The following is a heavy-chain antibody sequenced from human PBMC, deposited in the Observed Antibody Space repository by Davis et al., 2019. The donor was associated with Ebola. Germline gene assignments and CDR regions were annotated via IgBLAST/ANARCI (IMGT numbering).Heavy chain of an antibody. CDR2: ISSSSSII. Sequence: GESLKISCAASGFTFSNAWMSWVRQAPGKGLEWVSYISSSSSIIYYADSVKGRFTISRDNAKNSLYLQMNSLRDEDTAVYYCARIVVGATIFWGQGTLVTVSS. CDR3: ARIVVGATIF. V-gene: IGHV3-48*02. J-gene: IGHJ4*02. CDR1: GFTFSNAW. D-gene: IGHD1-26*01.